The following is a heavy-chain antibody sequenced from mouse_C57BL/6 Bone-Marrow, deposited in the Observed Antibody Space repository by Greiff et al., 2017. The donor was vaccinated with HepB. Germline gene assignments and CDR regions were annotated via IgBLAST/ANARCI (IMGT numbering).Heavy chain of an antibody. D-gene: IGHD1-1*01. Sequence: EVQRVESGGGLVKPGGSLKLSCAASGFTFSSYAMSWVRQTPEKRLEWVATISDGGSYTYYPDNVKGRFTISRDNAKNNLYLQMSHLKSEDTAMYYCARDQAHYYGSSRFAYWGQGTLVTVSA. J-gene: IGHJ3*01. CDR2: ISDGGSYT. CDR3: ARDQAHYYGSSRFAY. CDR1: GFTFSSYA. V-gene: IGHV5-4*01.